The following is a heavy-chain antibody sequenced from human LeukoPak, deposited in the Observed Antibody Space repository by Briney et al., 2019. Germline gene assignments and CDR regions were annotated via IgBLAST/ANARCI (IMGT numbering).Heavy chain of an antibody. CDR1: GDTLTGYY. Sequence: ASVKVSCKVSGDTLTGYYMHWVRQAPGQGLEWMGWINPNSGGTNYAQKFQGRVIMTRDTSISTAYMELSRLRSDDTAVYYCASSCSGGSCFYYFDYWGQGTLVTVSS. J-gene: IGHJ4*02. CDR2: INPNSGGT. D-gene: IGHD2-15*01. CDR3: ASSCSGGSCFYYFDY. V-gene: IGHV1-2*02.